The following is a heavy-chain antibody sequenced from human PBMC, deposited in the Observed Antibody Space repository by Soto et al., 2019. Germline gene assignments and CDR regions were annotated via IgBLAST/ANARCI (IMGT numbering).Heavy chain of an antibody. Sequence: TLSLTCTVSGGSISRGGYYWSWIRQHPGKGLEWIGHIYYSGSTDYSPSLKSRATISVDTSKNQFSLKLSSVTAADTAMYYCARVITDMTWGTPGYYYGMDVWGQGTKVTVSS. CDR2: IYYSGST. CDR3: ARVITDMTWGTPGYYYGMDV. J-gene: IGHJ6*02. V-gene: IGHV4-31*03. D-gene: IGHD5-18*01. CDR1: GGSISRGGYY.